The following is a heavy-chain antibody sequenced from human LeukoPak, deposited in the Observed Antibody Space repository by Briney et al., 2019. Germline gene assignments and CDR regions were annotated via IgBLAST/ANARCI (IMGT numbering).Heavy chain of an antibody. CDR1: GFTFSSYA. D-gene: IGHD4-17*01. V-gene: IGHV3-23*01. Sequence: GGSLRLSCAASGFTFSSYAMSWVRQAPGKGLEWVSAISGGGSTYYADSVKGRFTISRDNSKNTMFLQMNSLRADDTAVYYCAKRANYGDNPWGYYYYYGMDVWGQGTTVTVS. J-gene: IGHJ6*02. CDR2: ISGGGST. CDR3: AKRANYGDNPWGYYYYYGMDV.